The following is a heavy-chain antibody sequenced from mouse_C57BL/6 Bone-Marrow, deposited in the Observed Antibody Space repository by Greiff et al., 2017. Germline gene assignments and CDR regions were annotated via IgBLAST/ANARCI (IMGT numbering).Heavy chain of an antibody. CDR1: GFTFSSYA. CDR3: TRDPAVVGMDY. V-gene: IGHV5-9-1*02. CDR2: ISSGGDYI. J-gene: IGHJ4*01. Sequence: EVHLVESGEGLVKPGGSLKLSCAASGFTFSSYAMSWVRQTPEKRLEWVAYISSGGDYIYYADTVKGRFTISRDNARNTLYLQMSSLKSEDTAMCYCTRDPAVVGMDYWGQGTSVTVSS. D-gene: IGHD1-1*01.